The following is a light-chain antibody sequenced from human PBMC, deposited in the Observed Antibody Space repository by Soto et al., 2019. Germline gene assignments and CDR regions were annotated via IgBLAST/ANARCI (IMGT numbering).Light chain of an antibody. V-gene: IGKV4-1*01. CDR1: QNLLYSSNNKNS. J-gene: IGKJ2*01. Sequence: DIVMTQSPESLAVSLGERATINCRSSQNLLYSSNNKNSLTWYQQKPGQPPKLLISWASTRESGVPDRFSGSGSGTDFTLTISDLQAEDVAVYYCQQYYGTPYTFGPGTKLEIK. CDR2: WAS. CDR3: QQYYGTPYT.